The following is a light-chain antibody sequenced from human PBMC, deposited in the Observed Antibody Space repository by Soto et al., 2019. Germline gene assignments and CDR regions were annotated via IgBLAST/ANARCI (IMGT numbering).Light chain of an antibody. CDR1: QSVSRN. CDR2: DAS. V-gene: IGKV3D-15*01. CDR3: QQSYSTPRP. J-gene: IGKJ1*01. Sequence: QSPVTVSLSQGERATLSCRASQSVSRNLAWYQQKPGQAPRLLIYDASTRATGTPARFSGSGSGTDFTLTISSLQPEDFATYYCQQSYSTPRPFGQRTKVDIK.